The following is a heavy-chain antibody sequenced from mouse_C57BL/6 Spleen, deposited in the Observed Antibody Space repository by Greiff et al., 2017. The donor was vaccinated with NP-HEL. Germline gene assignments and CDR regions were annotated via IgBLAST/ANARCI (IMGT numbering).Heavy chain of an antibody. CDR1: GFTFSSYA. Sequence: EVQVVESGGGLVKPGGSLKLSCAASGFTFSSYAMSWVRQTPEKRLEWVATISDGGSYTYYPDNVKGRFTISRDNAKNNLYLQMSHLKSEDTAMYYCARENDSLYAMDDWGQGTSVTVSS. V-gene: IGHV5-4*01. CDR3: ARENDSLYAMDD. J-gene: IGHJ4*01. D-gene: IGHD2-4*01. CDR2: ISDGGSYT.